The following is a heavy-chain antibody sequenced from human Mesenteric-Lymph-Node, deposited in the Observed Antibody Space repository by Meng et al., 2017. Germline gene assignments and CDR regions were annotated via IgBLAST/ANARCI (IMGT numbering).Heavy chain of an antibody. CDR1: GFTFDEYA. D-gene: IGHD3-10*01. CDR2: ISFNSRTI. V-gene: IGHV3-9*01. J-gene: IGHJ6*02. Sequence: SLKISCTASGFTFDEYAMHWVRQAQGKGLEWVSGISFNSRTIGYADSVKGRFIISRDNDKNLLYLQMNSLRGEDTALYYCAKAHLTLVRGVMYHYGMDVWGQGTTVNVSS. CDR3: AKAHLTLVRGVMYHYGMDV.